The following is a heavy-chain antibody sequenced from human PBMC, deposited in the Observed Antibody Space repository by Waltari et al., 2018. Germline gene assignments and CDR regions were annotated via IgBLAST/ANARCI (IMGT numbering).Heavy chain of an antibody. Sequence: QVQLQESGPGLVKPSETLSLTCTVSGGSISSHYWSWIRQPPGKGLEWIGYIYYSGSTNYNPSLKSRVTISVDTSKNQFSLKLSSVTAADTAVYYCATSPAAGSGSLDYWGQGTLVTVSS. V-gene: IGHV4-59*11. D-gene: IGHD6-13*01. CDR1: GGSISSHY. CDR3: ATSPAAGSGSLDY. CDR2: IYYSGST. J-gene: IGHJ4*02.